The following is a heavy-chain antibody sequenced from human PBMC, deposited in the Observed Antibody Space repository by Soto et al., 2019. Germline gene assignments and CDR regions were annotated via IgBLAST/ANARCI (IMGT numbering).Heavy chain of an antibody. CDR3: ARDRLSYDILTGYYDSGYCMDV. CDR2: IWYDGSNK. J-gene: IGHJ6*02. V-gene: IGHV3-33*01. Sequence: GSLRLSCAASGFTFSSYGMHWVRQAPGKGLEWVAVIWYDGSNKYYADSVKGRFTISRDNSKNTLYLQMNSLRAEDTAVYYCARDRLSYDILTGYYDSGYCMDVWGQGTTVTVSS. CDR1: GFTFSSYG. D-gene: IGHD3-9*01.